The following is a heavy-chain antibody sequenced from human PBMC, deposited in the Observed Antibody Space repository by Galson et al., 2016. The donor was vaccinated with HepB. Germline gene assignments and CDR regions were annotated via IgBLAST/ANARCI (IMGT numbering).Heavy chain of an antibody. V-gene: IGHV1-24*01. CDR2: FHHEDGET. J-gene: IGHJ6*02. D-gene: IGHD3-22*01. Sequence: SVKVSCKVSGHTLLDLSIHWVRQAPGKGLEWMGGFHHEDGETIYAPNFQGRVRMTEDTSTDTAYMELSSLSSEDTAIYYCAALGVDEDYESSGRGGRDVWGQGTTVIVSS. CDR3: AALGVDEDYESSGRGGRDV. CDR1: GHTLLDLS.